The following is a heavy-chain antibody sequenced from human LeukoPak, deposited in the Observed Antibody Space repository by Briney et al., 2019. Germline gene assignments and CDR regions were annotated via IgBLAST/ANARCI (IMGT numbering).Heavy chain of an antibody. CDR3: ARPPHDFWSGYYYY. D-gene: IGHD3-3*01. CDR1: GGSISSGGYY. J-gene: IGHJ4*02. Sequence: NPSETLSLTCTVSGGSISSGGYYWSWIRQPPGKGLEWIGYIYHSGSTYYNPSLKSRVTISVDRSKNQFSLKLSSVTAADTAVYYCARPPHDFWSGYYYYWGQGTLVTVSS. CDR2: IYHSGST. V-gene: IGHV4-30-2*01.